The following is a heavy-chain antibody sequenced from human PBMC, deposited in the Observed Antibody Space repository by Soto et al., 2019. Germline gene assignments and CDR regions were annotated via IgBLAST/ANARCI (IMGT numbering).Heavy chain of an antibody. CDR3: VRDSDSRGLGFLDF. J-gene: IGHJ4*02. CDR1: GFTFSSFW. CDR2: ISTDGTST. D-gene: IGHD6-19*01. V-gene: IGHV3-74*01. Sequence: PGGSLRLSCAASGFTFSSFWMHWVRQVPGKGLVWVSRISTDGTSTTYADSVKGRFTISRDNAKNTLYLEMNRLRAEDTALYYCVRDSDSRGLGFLDFWGQGTLVTVSS.